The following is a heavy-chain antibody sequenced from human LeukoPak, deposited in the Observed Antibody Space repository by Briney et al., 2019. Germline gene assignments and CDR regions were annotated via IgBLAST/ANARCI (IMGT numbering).Heavy chain of an antibody. V-gene: IGHV4-59*08. Sequence: SETLSLTCTVSGGSISSYYWSWIRQPPGKGLEWIGYIYYSGSTNYNPSLKSRVTTSVDTSKNQFSLKLSSVTAADTAVYYCARQLYSSGWYAFDYWGQGTLVTVSS. CDR3: ARQLYSSGWYAFDY. J-gene: IGHJ4*02. D-gene: IGHD6-19*01. CDR1: GGSISSYY. CDR2: IYYSGST.